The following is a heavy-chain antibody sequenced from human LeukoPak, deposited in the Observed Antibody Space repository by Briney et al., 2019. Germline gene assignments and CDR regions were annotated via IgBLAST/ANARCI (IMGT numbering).Heavy chain of an antibody. CDR2: ISWNSGSI. V-gene: IGHV3-9*01. CDR1: GFTFDDYA. Sequence: GESLRLSRAASGFTFDDYAMHWVRQAPGKGLEWVSGISWNSGSIGYADSVKGRFTISRDNAKNSLYLQMNSLRAEDTALYYCAKVTGDSWGQGTLVTVSS. J-gene: IGHJ4*02. D-gene: IGHD3-16*01. CDR3: AKVTGDS.